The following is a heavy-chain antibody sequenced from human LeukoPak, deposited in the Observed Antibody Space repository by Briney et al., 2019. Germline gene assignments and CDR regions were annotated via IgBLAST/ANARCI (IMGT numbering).Heavy chain of an antibody. CDR2: IYYSGST. J-gene: IGHJ4*02. D-gene: IGHD4-17*01. CDR3: ARHHYGDNVGDY. Sequence: SETLSLTCTGSGGSINSYYWSWFRQPPGKGLEWIGYIYYSGSTQYNPPLKSRVTISIDTSNSQFSLKLNSATAADTAVYYCARHHYGDNVGDYWGQGTLVTVSS. V-gene: IGHV4-59*08. CDR1: GGSINSYY.